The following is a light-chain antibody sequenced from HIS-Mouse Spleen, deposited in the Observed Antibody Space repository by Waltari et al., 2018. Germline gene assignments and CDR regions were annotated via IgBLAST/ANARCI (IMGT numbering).Light chain of an antibody. V-gene: IGLV2-14*01. Sequence: QSALTQPASVSGSPGQSITISCTGTSSDVAGYNYVSWYQQHPGKAPKLMVYEVSNRHSGVSHRLSGSKSGKTASLTISGLQAEDEADYYCSSYTSSSTVVFGGGTKLTVL. CDR2: EVS. J-gene: IGLJ2*01. CDR1: SSDVAGYNY. CDR3: SSYTSSSTVV.